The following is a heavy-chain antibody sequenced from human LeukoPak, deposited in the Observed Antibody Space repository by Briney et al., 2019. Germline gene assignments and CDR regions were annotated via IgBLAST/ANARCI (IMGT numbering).Heavy chain of an antibody. D-gene: IGHD2-15*01. J-gene: IGHJ6*02. CDR3: ARDDSPLYGMDV. V-gene: IGHV4-59*01. CDR1: GGSISSYY. CDR2: IYYSGST. Sequence: SETLSLTCTVSGGSISSYYWSWIRQPPGKGLEWIGYIYYSGSTNYNPSLKSRVTISVDTSKNQFSLKLSSVTAADTAVYYRARDDSPLYGMDVWGQGTTVTVSS.